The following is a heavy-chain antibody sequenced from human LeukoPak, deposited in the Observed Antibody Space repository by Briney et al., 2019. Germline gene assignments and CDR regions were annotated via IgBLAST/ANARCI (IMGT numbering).Heavy chain of an antibody. J-gene: IGHJ3*02. CDR1: GGSISSYY. CDR3: ARDGGAFDI. CDR2: IYYSGST. Sequence: SETLSLTCTVSGGSISSYYWSWIRQPPGKGLEWIGYIYYSGSTNYNPSPKSRVTISVDTSKNQFSLKLSSVTAADTAVYYCARDGGAFDIWGQGTMVTVSS. V-gene: IGHV4-59*01. D-gene: IGHD3-16*01.